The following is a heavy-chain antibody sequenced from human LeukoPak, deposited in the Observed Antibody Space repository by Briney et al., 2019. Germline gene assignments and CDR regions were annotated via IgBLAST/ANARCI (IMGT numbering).Heavy chain of an antibody. V-gene: IGHV3-15*01. CDR2: IKSKTDGGST. Sequence: PGGSLRLSCTASGFTFSNAWMNWVRQAPGKGLEWVGLIKSKTDGGSTEYAAPVKGRFTISRDDSKNTLYLQINRLKTEDTAVYYCATIGYCTGTSCSGFDYWGQGTLVTVSS. CDR3: ATIGYCTGTSCSGFDY. J-gene: IGHJ4*02. D-gene: IGHD2-2*01. CDR1: GFTFSNAW.